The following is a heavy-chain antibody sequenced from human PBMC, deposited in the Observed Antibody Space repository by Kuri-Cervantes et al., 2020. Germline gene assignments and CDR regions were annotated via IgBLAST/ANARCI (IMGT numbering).Heavy chain of an antibody. CDR3: ASRRMGGTLDY. D-gene: IGHD3-16*01. V-gene: IGHV1-69*06. J-gene: IGHJ4*02. CDR1: GGTFSSYA. CDR2: IIPIFGTA. Sequence: SVKVSCKASGGTFSSYAISWVRQAPGQGLEWMGGIIPIFGTANYAQKFQGRVTITADKSTNTAYMELSSLRSEDTAVYYCASRRMGGTLDYWGQGTLVTVSS.